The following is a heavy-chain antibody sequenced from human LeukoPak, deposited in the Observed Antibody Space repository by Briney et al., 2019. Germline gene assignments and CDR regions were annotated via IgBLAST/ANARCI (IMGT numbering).Heavy chain of an antibody. CDR1: GFTFCNSW. CDR2: INTDGSST. V-gene: IGHV3-74*01. CDR3: ARDLDGYRSGNGA. J-gene: IGHJ5*02. Sequence: PRGSLRLSCAASGFTFCNSWMHWVRQAPGKGLVWVSRINTDGSSTDNADSAKGRFTISRDNAKNTLYLQMNSLRAEDTAVYYCARDLDGYRSGNGAWGQGTLVTVSS. D-gene: IGHD5-12*01.